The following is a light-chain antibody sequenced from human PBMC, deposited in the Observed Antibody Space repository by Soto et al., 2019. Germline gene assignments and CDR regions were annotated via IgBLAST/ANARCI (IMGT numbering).Light chain of an antibody. Sequence: QSVLTQPASVSRSPGQSITISCTGTSSDVGGYNYVSWYQQHPGKAPKLMIYDVGNRPSGVSNRFSGSKSGNTASLTISGLQAEDEADYYCSSYTSSSTYVFGTGTKLTVL. V-gene: IGLV2-14*01. CDR3: SSYTSSSTYV. CDR1: SSDVGGYNY. J-gene: IGLJ1*01. CDR2: DVG.